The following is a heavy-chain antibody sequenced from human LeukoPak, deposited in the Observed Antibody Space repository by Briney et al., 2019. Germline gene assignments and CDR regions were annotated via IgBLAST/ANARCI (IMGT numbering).Heavy chain of an antibody. V-gene: IGHV4-4*02. CDR1: GGSISSSNW. CDR3: ARENWQQVMDY. CDR2: IYYSGST. D-gene: IGHD6-13*01. J-gene: IGHJ4*02. Sequence: SETLSLTCAVSGGSISSSNWWSWIRQPPGKGLEWIGYIYYSGSTNYNPSLKSRVTISVDTSKNQFSLKLSSVTAADTAVYYCARENWQQVMDYWGQGTLVTVSS.